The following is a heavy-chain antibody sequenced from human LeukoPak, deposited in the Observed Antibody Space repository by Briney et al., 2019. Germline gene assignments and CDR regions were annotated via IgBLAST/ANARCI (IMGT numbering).Heavy chain of an antibody. Sequence: GGSPRLSCAASGFTFSSYAMHWVRQAPGKGLEWVAVISYDGSNKYYAGSVKGRFTISRDNSKNTLYLQMNSLRAEDTAVYYCARGVDIVATLFYWGQGTLVTVSS. V-gene: IGHV3-30-3*01. CDR1: GFTFSSYA. D-gene: IGHD5-12*01. J-gene: IGHJ4*02. CDR3: ARGVDIVATLFY. CDR2: ISYDGSNK.